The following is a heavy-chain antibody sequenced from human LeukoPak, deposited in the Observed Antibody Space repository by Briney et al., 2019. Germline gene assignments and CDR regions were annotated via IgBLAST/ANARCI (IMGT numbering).Heavy chain of an antibody. V-gene: IGHV4-59*08. CDR2: IYYSGST. Sequence: KPSETLSLTCTGSGVSISSYYWSWIRQPPGKGLEWIGYIYYSGSTNYNPSLKSRVTISLDTSKNQISLKLSSVTAADTAAYYCARHTTVVPPHYFDYWGQGTLVTVSS. CDR3: ARHTTVVPPHYFDY. J-gene: IGHJ4*02. CDR1: GVSISSYY. D-gene: IGHD4-23*01.